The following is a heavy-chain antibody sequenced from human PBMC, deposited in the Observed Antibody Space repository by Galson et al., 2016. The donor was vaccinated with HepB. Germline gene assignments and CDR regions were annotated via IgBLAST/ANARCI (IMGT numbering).Heavy chain of an antibody. J-gene: IGHJ5*02. CDR3: ARRLTHDSKIWEIGS. CDR1: GYSFTDYW. CDR2: IYPGDSHT. D-gene: IGHD1-26*01. V-gene: IGHV5-51*01. Sequence: QSGAEVKKPGESLRISCKGSGYSFTDYWIGWVRQMPGKGLEWMGIIYPGDSHTRYSPSFQGQVTISADKSISTAYLQWSSLKASDTAIYYCARRLTHDSKIWEIGSWGRGTVVTVS.